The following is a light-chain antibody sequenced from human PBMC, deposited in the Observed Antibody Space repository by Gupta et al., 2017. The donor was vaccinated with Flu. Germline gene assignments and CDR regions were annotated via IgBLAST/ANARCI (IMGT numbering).Light chain of an antibody. CDR1: QSISSY. J-gene: IGKJ2*03. CDR3: QQSYSTLGYR. V-gene: IGKV1-39*01. CDR2: AAS. Sequence: DIQMTQSPSSLSASVGDRVTITCRASQSISSYLNWYQQKPGKAPKLLIYAASSLQSGVPSRFSGSGSGTDFTLTISSLQPEDFATYYCQQSYSTLGYRFGQGTKLEIK.